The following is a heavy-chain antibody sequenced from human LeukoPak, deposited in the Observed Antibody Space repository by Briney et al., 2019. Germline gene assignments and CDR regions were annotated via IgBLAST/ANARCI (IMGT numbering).Heavy chain of an antibody. Sequence: PSETLSLTCTVSGGSISSYYWTWIRQSPGKGLEWIGYMDYSGSSNYNPSLKSRLTISVDMSKSQISLKLRSVTAADTAVYYCARGESYNPGYPYFDSWGQGTLVTVSS. V-gene: IGHV4-59*08. D-gene: IGHD1-26*01. J-gene: IGHJ4*02. CDR2: MDYSGSS. CDR3: ARGESYNPGYPYFDS. CDR1: GGSISSYY.